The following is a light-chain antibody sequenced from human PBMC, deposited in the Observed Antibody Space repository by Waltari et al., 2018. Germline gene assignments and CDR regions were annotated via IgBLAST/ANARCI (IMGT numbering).Light chain of an antibody. J-gene: IGKJ1*01. Sequence: EIVLTQSPGTLSLSPGERATLSCRASQSVSSSYLAWYQQKPGQAPRVLIHGASNRATGIPDRFSGSGSETDFTLTISRLEPEDFAVYYCQQYGSSPWTFGQGTKVEIK. V-gene: IGKV3-20*01. CDR2: GAS. CDR1: QSVSSSY. CDR3: QQYGSSPWT.